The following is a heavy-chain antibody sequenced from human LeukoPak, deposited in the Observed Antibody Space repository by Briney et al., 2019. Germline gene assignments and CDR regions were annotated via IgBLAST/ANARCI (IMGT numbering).Heavy chain of an antibody. CDR1: GFTFSSYA. J-gene: IGHJ4*02. V-gene: IGHV3-30*04. CDR2: ISYDGSNK. CDR3: AKGYSYGVRWYYFDY. D-gene: IGHD5-18*01. Sequence: PGGSLRLSCAASGFTFSSYAMHWVRQAPGKGLEWEAVISYDGSNKYYADSVKGRFTISRDNSKNTLYLQMNSLRAEDTAVYYCAKGYSYGVRWYYFDYWGQGTLVTVSS.